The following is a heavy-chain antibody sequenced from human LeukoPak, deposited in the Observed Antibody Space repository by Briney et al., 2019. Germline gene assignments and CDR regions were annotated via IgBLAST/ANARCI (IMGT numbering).Heavy chain of an antibody. V-gene: IGHV3-30*02. J-gene: IGHJ4*02. CDR2: IRYDGSNK. CDR3: ARDLSTGMPGGFDY. CDR1: GFTFSSYG. D-gene: IGHD2-2*01. Sequence: QPGGSLRLSCAASGFTFSSYGMHWVRQAPGKGLEWVAFIRYDGSNKYYADSVNGRFTISRDNAGESMYLQMNSLRVEDTAVYYCARDLSTGMPGGFDYWGQGILVTVSS.